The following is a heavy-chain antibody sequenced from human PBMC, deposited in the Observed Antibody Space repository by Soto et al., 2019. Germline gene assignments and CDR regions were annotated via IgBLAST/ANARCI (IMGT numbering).Heavy chain of an antibody. CDR1: GGSISSGGYS. CDR2: IYYSGST. CDR3: ARDTYYYGSGSYGMDV. J-gene: IGHJ6*02. Sequence: SETLSLTCAVSGGSISSGGYSWSWIRQPPGKGLEWIGYIYYSGSTNYNPSLKSRVTISVDTSKNQFSLKPSSVTAADTAVYYCARDTYYYGSGSYGMDVWGQGTTVTVSS. V-gene: IGHV4-61*08. D-gene: IGHD3-10*01.